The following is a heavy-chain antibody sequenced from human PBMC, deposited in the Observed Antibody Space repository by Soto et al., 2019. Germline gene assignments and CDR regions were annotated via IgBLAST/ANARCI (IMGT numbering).Heavy chain of an antibody. Sequence: QVQLVESGGGVVQPGRSLRLSCAASGFTFSSYGMHWVRQAPGKGLEWVAVISYDGSNKYYADSVKGRFTISRDNSKNTLYLQMNSLRAEDTDVYYCAKGLAYCGGDCYSHFDLWGRGTLVIVSS. CDR2: ISYDGSNK. D-gene: IGHD2-21*02. J-gene: IGHJ2*01. CDR1: GFTFSSYG. V-gene: IGHV3-30*18. CDR3: AKGLAYCGGDCYSHFDL.